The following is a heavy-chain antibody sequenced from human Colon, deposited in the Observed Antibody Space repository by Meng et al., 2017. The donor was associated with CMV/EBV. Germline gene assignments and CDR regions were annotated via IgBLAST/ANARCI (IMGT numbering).Heavy chain of an antibody. D-gene: IGHD4-17*01. V-gene: IGHV3-30*04. Sequence: GESLKISCAASGFTFSNPGLHWVRQAPGKGLEWVALISFDGRSKYYADSVKGRFTVSRDNSKNTLFLQMNSLRVEDTAVYYCAKVGDYPGGYFDYWGQGTLVTVSS. CDR3: AKVGDYPGGYFDY. CDR1: GFTFSNPG. J-gene: IGHJ4*02. CDR2: ISFDGRSK.